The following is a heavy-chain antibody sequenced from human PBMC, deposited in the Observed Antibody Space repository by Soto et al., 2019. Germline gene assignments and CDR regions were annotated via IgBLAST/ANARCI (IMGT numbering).Heavy chain of an antibody. D-gene: IGHD6-13*01. CDR2: VTSSSSTI. V-gene: IGHV3-48*01. J-gene: IGHJ1*01. CDR3: ARDLGSSWYPEYFQH. CDR1: GFTFSSYS. Sequence: GGSLRLSCAASGFTFSSYSMNWIRQAPGKGLEWVSYVTSSSSTIYYADSVKGRFTISRDNAKNSLYLQMNSLRAEDTAVYYCARDLGSSWYPEYFQHWGQGTLVTVSS.